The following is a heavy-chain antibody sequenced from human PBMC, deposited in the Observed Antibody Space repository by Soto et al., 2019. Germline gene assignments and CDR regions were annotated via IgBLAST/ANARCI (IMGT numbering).Heavy chain of an antibody. D-gene: IGHD3-10*01. CDR3: ARDSDGWSKGAFDI. Sequence: GASVKVSCKASGYTFTSYGISWVRQAPGQGLEWMGWISAYNGNTNYAQKLQGRVTMTTDTSTSTAYMELRSLRSDDTAVYYCARDSDGWSKGAFDIWGQGTMVTVSS. CDR1: GYTFTSYG. V-gene: IGHV1-18*01. CDR2: ISAYNGNT. J-gene: IGHJ3*02.